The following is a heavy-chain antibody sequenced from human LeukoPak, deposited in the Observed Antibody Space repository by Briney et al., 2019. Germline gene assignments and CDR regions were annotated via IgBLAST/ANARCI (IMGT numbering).Heavy chain of an antibody. J-gene: IGHJ2*01. CDR2: LYSGSDT. D-gene: IGHD3-10*01. CDR3: ARVGDHFHWYLDL. V-gene: IGHV3-53*01. Sequence: PGGPLRLSCAASGFSVSLNYMNWVRQAPGKGLEWVSILYSGSDTYYADSVKGRFTISRDNSKNMLFLHMNSLRAEDTAVYYCARVGDHFHWYLDLWGRGTLVTVSS. CDR1: GFSVSLNY.